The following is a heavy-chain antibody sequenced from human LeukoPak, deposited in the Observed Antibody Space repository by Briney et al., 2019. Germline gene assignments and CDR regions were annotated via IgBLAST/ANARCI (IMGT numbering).Heavy chain of an antibody. CDR2: ISSGSDHI. CDR3: ARNDYSTSSGYDS. Sequence: GGSLRLSCVASGFTFSSYSMNWVRQAPGKGLEWFSSISSGSDHIYYADSVRGRFTISRDNAKNSLYLQMDSLRAEDTAVFFCARNDYSTSSGYDSWGQGTLVTVSS. D-gene: IGHD6-6*01. J-gene: IGHJ4*02. CDR1: GFTFSSYS. V-gene: IGHV3-21*01.